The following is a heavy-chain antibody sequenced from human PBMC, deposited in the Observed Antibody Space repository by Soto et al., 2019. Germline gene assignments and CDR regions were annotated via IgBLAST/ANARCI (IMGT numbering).Heavy chain of an antibody. Sequence: QVPLVESGGGVVQPGRSLRLSCAASGFTFSSYAMHWVRQAPGKGLEWVAVISYDGSNKYYADSVKGRFTISRDNSKNTLYLQMNSLRAEDTAVYYCATQRVVVITFFDYWGQGTLVTVSS. CDR1: GFTFSSYA. CDR2: ISYDGSNK. J-gene: IGHJ4*02. V-gene: IGHV3-30-3*01. CDR3: ATQRVVVITFFDY. D-gene: IGHD3-22*01.